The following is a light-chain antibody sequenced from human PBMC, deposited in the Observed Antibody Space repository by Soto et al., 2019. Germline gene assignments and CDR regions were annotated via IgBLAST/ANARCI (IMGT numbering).Light chain of an antibody. CDR1: QTLFTY. CDR2: DAS. Sequence: DIQMTQSPSSLSASVGDRVTITCRASQTLFTYLNWYQHKPGKAPKLLVYDASTLQSGVPSRFSASGSGTDFTLTISNLQPEDFATYYCQQNYITPPFTFGGWTKVE. CDR3: QQNYITPPFT. V-gene: IGKV1-39*01. J-gene: IGKJ4*01.